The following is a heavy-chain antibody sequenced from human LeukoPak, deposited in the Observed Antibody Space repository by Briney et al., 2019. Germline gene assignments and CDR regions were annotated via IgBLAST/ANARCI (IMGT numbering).Heavy chain of an antibody. V-gene: IGHV4-59*12. D-gene: IGHD5-12*01. CDR3: ARESVAATGVNFDY. CDR1: GGSISSYY. CDR2: IYYSGST. J-gene: IGHJ4*02. Sequence: PSETLSLTCTVSGGSISSYYWSWIRQPPGKGLEWIGYIYYSGSTNYNPSLKSRVTMSVDTSKNQFSLKLSSVTAADTAVYYCARESVAATGVNFDYWGQGTLVTVSS.